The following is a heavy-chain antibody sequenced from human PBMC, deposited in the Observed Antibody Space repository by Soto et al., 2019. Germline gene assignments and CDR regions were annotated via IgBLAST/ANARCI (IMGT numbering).Heavy chain of an antibody. V-gene: IGHV4-30-4*01. CDR3: ATLPADDRIREGVNFEY. Sequence: QVQLQESGPGLVKPSQTLSLTCTVSGGSISSGDYYWSWIRQTPGKGLEWIGYIYHNGITDYNPSLKSLVTRSHDTSKNKFSMKVTSVSASDTAVYTCATLPADDRIREGVNFEYWGQGTLVTVSS. CDR1: GGSISSGDYY. D-gene: IGHD2-21*01. CDR2: IYHNGIT. J-gene: IGHJ4*02.